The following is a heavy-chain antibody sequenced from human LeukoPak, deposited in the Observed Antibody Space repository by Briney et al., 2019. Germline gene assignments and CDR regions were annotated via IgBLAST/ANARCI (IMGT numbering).Heavy chain of an antibody. J-gene: IGHJ4*02. CDR3: ARHSRNCSGGYCYLYY. V-gene: IGHV4-39*01. CDR1: GGSISRDSYY. D-gene: IGHD2-15*01. Sequence: PSETLSLTCAVSGGSISRDSYYRGWIRQPPRKGQYWIGSIYSSGPTYYNPSLKSRVTIYVDTSKNQFSLKLTSVTAADAAAYYCARHSRNCSGGYCYLYYWGQGTLVTVSS. CDR2: IYSSGPT.